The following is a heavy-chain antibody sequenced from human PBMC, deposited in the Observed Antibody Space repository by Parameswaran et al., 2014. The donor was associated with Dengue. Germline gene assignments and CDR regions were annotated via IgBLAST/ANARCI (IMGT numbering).Heavy chain of an antibody. J-gene: IGHJ5*02. CDR3: ARRSTPTTVTSGWFDP. D-gene: IGHD4-17*01. CDR2: IYYSGST. Sequence: WIRQPPGKGLEWIGSIYYSGSTYYNPSLKSRVTISVDTSKNQFSLKLSSVTAADTAVYYCARRSTPTTVTSGWFDPWGQGTLVTVSS. V-gene: IGHV4-39*01.